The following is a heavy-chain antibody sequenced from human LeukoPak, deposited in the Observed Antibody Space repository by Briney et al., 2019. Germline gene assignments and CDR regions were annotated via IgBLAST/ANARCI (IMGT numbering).Heavy chain of an antibody. CDR2: IYSGGST. Sequence: PGGSLRLSCAASGFTVSSNYMSWVRQAPGKGLELVSVIYSGGSTYYADSVKGRFTISRDNSKNTLYLQMNSLRAEDTAVYYCARLSTSNAFDPWGQGTLVTVSS. D-gene: IGHD3-16*02. CDR3: ARLSTSNAFDP. J-gene: IGHJ5*02. CDR1: GFTVSSNY. V-gene: IGHV3-53*01.